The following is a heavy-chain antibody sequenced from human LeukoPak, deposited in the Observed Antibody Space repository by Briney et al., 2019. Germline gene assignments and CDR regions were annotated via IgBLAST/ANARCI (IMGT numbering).Heavy chain of an antibody. CDR1: GYTFTSYA. Sequence: GASVKVSCKASGYTFTSYAMHWVRQAPGQRLEWMGWINAGNGNTKYSQKFQGRVTITRDTSASTAYMELSSLRSEDTAVYYCACPQRRYDILTGYYGSTGPGDWYFDLWGRGTLVTVSS. CDR3: ACPQRRYDILTGYYGSTGPGDWYFDL. CDR2: INAGNGNT. V-gene: IGHV1-3*01. D-gene: IGHD3-9*01. J-gene: IGHJ2*01.